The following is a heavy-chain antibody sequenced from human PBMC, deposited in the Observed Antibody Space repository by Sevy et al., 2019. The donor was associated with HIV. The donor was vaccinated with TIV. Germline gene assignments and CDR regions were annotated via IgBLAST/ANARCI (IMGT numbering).Heavy chain of an antibody. D-gene: IGHD2-2*01. CDR3: ARYPTIYASCCYYFDY. CDR1: GFTFRNYA. CDR2: ISHDGSHK. J-gene: IGHJ4*02. V-gene: IGHV3-30*04. Sequence: GGSLRLSCAASGFTFRNYAIHWVRQAPGKGLEWVAVISHDGSHKYSADSVKGRFTISRDNSKNALYLQMNSLRAEDTAMYYCARYPTIYASCCYYFDYWGQGTLVTVSS.